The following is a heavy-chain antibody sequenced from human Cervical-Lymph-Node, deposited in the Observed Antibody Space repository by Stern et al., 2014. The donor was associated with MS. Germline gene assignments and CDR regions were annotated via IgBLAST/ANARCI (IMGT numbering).Heavy chain of an antibody. CDR1: GFTFKTYG. V-gene: IGHV3-30*18. Sequence: VQLVESGGGVVQPGRSLRLSCAASGFTFKTYGMHWVRQAPGKGLEWVAVISYDESNKYYADSVKGRFTISRDNFKNTLDLQMNSLRAEDTAVYYCAKGRVTAVNAFDIWGQGTMVTVSS. CDR3: AKGRVTAVNAFDI. D-gene: IGHD4-17*01. CDR2: ISYDESNK. J-gene: IGHJ3*02.